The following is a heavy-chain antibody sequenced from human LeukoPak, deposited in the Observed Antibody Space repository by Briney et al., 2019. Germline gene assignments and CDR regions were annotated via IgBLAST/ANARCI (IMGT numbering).Heavy chain of an antibody. CDR2: INADGRAE. V-gene: IGHV3-7*01. J-gene: IGHJ4*02. Sequence: GVSLRLSCAASGFTFNKSWMTWVRHTPGKGLEWVANINADGRAEYYVDSVKGRFAISRDNAKSSVFLQMNNLRAEDTAVYYCAKWGSTWGFDNWGQGTLVTVSS. D-gene: IGHD7-27*01. CDR1: GFTFNKSW. CDR3: AKWGSTWGFDN.